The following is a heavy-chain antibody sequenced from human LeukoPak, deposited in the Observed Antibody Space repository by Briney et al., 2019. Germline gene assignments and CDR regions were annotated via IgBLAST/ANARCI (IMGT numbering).Heavy chain of an antibody. CDR3: ARDVGLYSGNCVDY. J-gene: IGHJ4*02. D-gene: IGHD4-23*01. CDR2: ISPYNGNT. CDR1: EYTFSVYH. V-gene: IGHV1-18*04. Sequence: ASVRVSCKASEYTFSVYHIHWVRLAPGQGLEWMGWISPYNGNTKYSQKMQGRATMYTDTSTSAAYMELRSLRSDDTAVYYCARDVGLYSGNCVDYWGPGTLVTVSS.